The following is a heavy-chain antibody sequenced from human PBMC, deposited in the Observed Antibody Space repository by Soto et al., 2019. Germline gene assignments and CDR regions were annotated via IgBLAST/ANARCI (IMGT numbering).Heavy chain of an antibody. CDR1: GYTFVSYG. V-gene: IGHV1-18*01. Sequence: QVQLVQSGAEVKEPGASGKVSCKASGYTFVSYGISWVRQAPGQGLEWMGWISPYNGNKNYAQKFQGRVTMTTDTSTSTVYMELRSLRSDDTAVYYCSRDAQKWLVAAFDSWGQGTMVTVSS. CDR3: SRDAQKWLVAAFDS. CDR2: ISPYNGNK. D-gene: IGHD6-19*01. J-gene: IGHJ3*02.